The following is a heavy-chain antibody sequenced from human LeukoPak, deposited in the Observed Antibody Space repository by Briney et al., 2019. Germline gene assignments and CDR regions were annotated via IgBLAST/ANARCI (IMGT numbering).Heavy chain of an antibody. D-gene: IGHD2-2*01. V-gene: IGHV4-34*01. CDR3: ARDRYCSSTSCNRYYYHGMDV. J-gene: IGHJ6*02. Sequence: SETLSLTCGVYGGSFSGYYWGWIRQPPGKGLEWIGDINHSGSTNYNPSLKSRVTISVDPSKSQFSLRLSSMTAADTAVYYCARDRYCSSTSCNRYYYHGMDVWGQGTTVTVSS. CDR1: GGSFSGYY. CDR2: INHSGST.